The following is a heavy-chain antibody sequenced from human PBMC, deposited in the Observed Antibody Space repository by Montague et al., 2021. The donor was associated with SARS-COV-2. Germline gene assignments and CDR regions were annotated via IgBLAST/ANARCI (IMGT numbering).Heavy chain of an antibody. D-gene: IGHD2-15*01. CDR2: IYYSGST. V-gene: IGHV4-59*01. CDR1: GGSISTYY. J-gene: IGHJ4*02. CDR3: ASPGGYCTGGSCYYVY. Sequence: SETLSLTCIVSGGSISTYYWSWIRQPPGKGLEWIGYIYYSGSTNYNPSLKSRVTISIDTSKNQFSLELSSVTAADMAVYYCASPGGYCTGGSCYYVYWGQGTLVTVSS.